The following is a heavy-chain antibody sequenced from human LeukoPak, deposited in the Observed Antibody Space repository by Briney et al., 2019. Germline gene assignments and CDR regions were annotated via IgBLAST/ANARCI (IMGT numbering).Heavy chain of an antibody. Sequence: GVSLRLYCAAAGFTFSDYHMSRQRHAPGNELEWVSYISSSGSTIYYADSVKGRFTISRDNAKKSLYLKMNSLRAEDTAVYYCAIDQGARSDYWGQGTLVTVSS. CDR2: ISSSGSTI. J-gene: IGHJ4*02. D-gene: IGHD4/OR15-4a*01. CDR1: GFTFSDYH. V-gene: IGHV3-11*01. CDR3: AIDQGARSDY.